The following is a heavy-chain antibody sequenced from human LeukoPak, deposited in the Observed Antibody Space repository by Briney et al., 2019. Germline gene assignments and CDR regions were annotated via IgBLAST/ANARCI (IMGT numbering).Heavy chain of an antibody. CDR3: ERGGTYSSSSLNS. CDR2: TNTDGNYI. Sequence: GSLRLSCGASGFTFSSHAMHWVRQAPGKGLEYVSSTNTDGNYIYYVESVRGRFTISRDNSKNTLHLQMVSLRPDDMGVYYCERGGTYSSSSLNSWGQGTLVTVSS. V-gene: IGHV3-64*02. CDR1: GFTFSSHA. J-gene: IGHJ4*02. D-gene: IGHD6-6*01.